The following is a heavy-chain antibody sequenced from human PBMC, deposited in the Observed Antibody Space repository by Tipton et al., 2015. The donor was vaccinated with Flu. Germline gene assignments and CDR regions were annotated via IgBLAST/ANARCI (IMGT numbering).Heavy chain of an antibody. CDR1: GSIFATYW. CDR3: TAVAGISMDY. V-gene: IGHV5-51*03. D-gene: IGHD6-19*01. Sequence: QLVQSGAEMKKPGESLKISCKGSGSIFATYWIAWVRQMPGKGLEWMGTIYPDDSETRYSPSFQGQVTISADKSINTAYLQWNSLKAADTAMYYCTAVAGISMDYWGQGTRVTVSS. J-gene: IGHJ4*02. CDR2: IYPDDSET.